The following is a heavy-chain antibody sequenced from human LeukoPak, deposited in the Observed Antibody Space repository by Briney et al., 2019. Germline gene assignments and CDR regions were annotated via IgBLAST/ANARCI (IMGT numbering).Heavy chain of an antibody. CDR3: ALVTTFGPAGAFDI. CDR1: GGTFSSYA. V-gene: IGHV1-69*01. D-gene: IGHD3-16*01. CDR2: IIPIFGTA. J-gene: IGHJ3*02. Sequence: SVTVSFKSSGGTFSSYAISWVRQAPGQGLGWMGGIIPIFGTANYAQKFQGRVTITADESTSTAYMELSSLRSEDTAVYYCALVTTFGPAGAFDIWGQGTMVTVSS.